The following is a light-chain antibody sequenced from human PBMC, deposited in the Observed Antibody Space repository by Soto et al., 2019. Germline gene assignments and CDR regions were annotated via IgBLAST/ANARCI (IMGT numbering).Light chain of an antibody. CDR3: QQTYSTPRT. J-gene: IGKJ1*01. CDR1: QSIDTY. Sequence: DIQMTQSPSSLSASVGDRVTITCRASQSIDTYLNWYQQRPGKAPKVLIYATYNLHSGVPSRFSGSGSGTEFTLTISSLQPEDFATYYCQQTYSTPRTFGQGTKVEI. CDR2: ATY. V-gene: IGKV1-39*01.